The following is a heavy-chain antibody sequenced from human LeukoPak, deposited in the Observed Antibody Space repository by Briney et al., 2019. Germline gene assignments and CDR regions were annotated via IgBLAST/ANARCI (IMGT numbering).Heavy chain of an antibody. CDR1: GYNFTGYY. V-gene: IGHV1-2*02. CDR2: INPNSGGT. D-gene: IGHD3-10*01. CDR3: ARGPLYGSGMYFDY. J-gene: IGHJ4*02. Sequence: ASVKVSCKASGYNFTGYYMHWVRQAPGQGLEWMGWINPNSGGTYCAQKFQGRVTMTRDTSISTAYMELSRLRSDDTAVYYCARGPLYGSGMYFDYWGQGTLVTVSS.